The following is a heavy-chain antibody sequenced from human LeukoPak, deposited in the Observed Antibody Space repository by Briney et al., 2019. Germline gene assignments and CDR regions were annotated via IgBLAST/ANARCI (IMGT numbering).Heavy chain of an antibody. CDR2: ISAYNGNT. Sequence: ASVKVSCKAFGYTFTSYGISWVRQAPGQGLEWMGWISAYNGNTNYAQKLRGRVTMTTDTSTSTAYMELRSLRSDDTAVYYCARDHCSSTSCFDYYYGMDVWGQGTTVTVSS. V-gene: IGHV1-18*01. CDR1: GYTFTSYG. D-gene: IGHD2-2*01. CDR3: ARDHCSSTSCFDYYYGMDV. J-gene: IGHJ6*02.